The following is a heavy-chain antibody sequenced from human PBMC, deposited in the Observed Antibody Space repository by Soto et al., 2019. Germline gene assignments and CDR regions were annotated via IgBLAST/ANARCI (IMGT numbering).Heavy chain of an antibody. CDR1: GGSISSGGYY. V-gene: IGHV4-31*03. Sequence: QVQLQESGPGLVKPSQTLSLTCTVSGGSISSGGYYWSWIRQHPGKGLEWIGYLYYRGSTYYNPSLKSRITISGDTSKNQFSLKLSSVTAADTAVYYCARVGGINWFDPWGQGTLVTVSS. D-gene: IGHD1-20*01. CDR2: LYYRGST. CDR3: ARVGGINWFDP. J-gene: IGHJ5*02.